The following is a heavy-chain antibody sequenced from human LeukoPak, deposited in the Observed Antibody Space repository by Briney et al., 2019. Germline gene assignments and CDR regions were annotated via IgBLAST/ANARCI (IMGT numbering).Heavy chain of an antibody. V-gene: IGHV1-8*01. J-gene: IGHJ4*02. D-gene: IGHD3-22*01. CDR2: MNPNSGNT. CDR3: ARGGGNYYDSSGPSGGVDY. Sequence: ASVKVSYRSSGYTFTSYDINWVRQATGQGLEGMRWMNPNSGNTGYTQKFQGRVTMTRNTSISTAYMELSSLRSEDTAVYYCARGGGNYYDSSGPSGGVDYWGQGTLVTVSS. CDR1: GYTFTSYD.